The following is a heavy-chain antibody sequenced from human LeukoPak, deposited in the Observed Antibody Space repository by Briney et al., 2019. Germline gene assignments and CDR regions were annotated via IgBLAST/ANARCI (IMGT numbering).Heavy chain of an antibody. CDR2: INPNSGGT. Sequence: GASVKVSCKASGYTFTGYYMHWVRQAPGQGLEWMGWINPNSGGTNYAQKFQGRVTMTRDTSISTAYMELSRLRSDDTAVYYCARDGLWFGELYADLDYWGQGTLVTVSS. J-gene: IGHJ4*02. V-gene: IGHV1-2*02. CDR1: GYTFTGYY. D-gene: IGHD3-10*01. CDR3: ARDGLWFGELYADLDY.